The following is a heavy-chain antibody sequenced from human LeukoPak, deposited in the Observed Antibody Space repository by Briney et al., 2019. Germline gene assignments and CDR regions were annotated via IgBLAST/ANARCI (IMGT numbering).Heavy chain of an antibody. Sequence: PSQTLSLTCTVSGGSISSGGYYWSWIRQHPGKGLEWIGYIYYSGSTYYNPSLKSRVTISVDTSKNQFSLKLRSVTAADTAVYYCARVSGRKRYNWFDPWGQGTLVTVSS. CDR1: GGSISSGGYY. CDR2: IYYSGST. V-gene: IGHV4-31*03. J-gene: IGHJ5*02. D-gene: IGHD3-10*01. CDR3: ARVSGRKRYNWFDP.